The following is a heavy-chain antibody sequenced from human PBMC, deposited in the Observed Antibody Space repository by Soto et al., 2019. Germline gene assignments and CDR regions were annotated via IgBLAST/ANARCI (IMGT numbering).Heavy chain of an antibody. J-gene: IGHJ4*02. CDR2: ISGSGGST. D-gene: IGHD3-16*02. CDR1: GFTFSSYA. CDR3: AKGPKLGLRLGELSLMN. Sequence: GGSLRLSCAASGFTFSSYAMSWVRQAPGKGLEWVSAISGSGGSTYYADSVKGRFTISRDNSKNTLYLQMNSLRAEDTAVYYCAKGPKLGLRLGELSLMNWGQGTLVTVSS. V-gene: IGHV3-23*01.